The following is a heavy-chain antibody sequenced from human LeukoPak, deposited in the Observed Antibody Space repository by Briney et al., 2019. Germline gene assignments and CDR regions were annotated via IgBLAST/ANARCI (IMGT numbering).Heavy chain of an antibody. CDR1: GDSISSFH. Sequence: SETLSLTCTVSGDSISSFHWSWIRQPAGKGLEWIGRIYTSGSTNYNPSLKSRVTISVDMSKNQFSLNLSSVTAADTAVYYCAREWSGYSSSRLNYYYYMDVWGKGTTVTISS. V-gene: IGHV4-4*07. J-gene: IGHJ6*03. CDR2: IYTSGST. CDR3: AREWSGYSSSRLNYYYYMDV. D-gene: IGHD6-13*01.